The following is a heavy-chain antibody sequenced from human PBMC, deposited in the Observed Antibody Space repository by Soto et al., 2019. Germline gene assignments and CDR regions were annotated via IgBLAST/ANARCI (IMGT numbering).Heavy chain of an antibody. D-gene: IGHD6-19*01. Sequence: SETMSLTCAVYGWSFSGYYWSWIRKPPGKGLEWIGEINHSGVTNYKPSLKRRVTISVDTSKNQFSLQLKSVTAADTALYYCAGSSGSYYYAMDVWGQGSTVTVSS. CDR3: AGSSGSYYYAMDV. CDR1: GWSFSGYY. J-gene: IGHJ6*02. V-gene: IGHV4-34*01. CDR2: INHSGVT.